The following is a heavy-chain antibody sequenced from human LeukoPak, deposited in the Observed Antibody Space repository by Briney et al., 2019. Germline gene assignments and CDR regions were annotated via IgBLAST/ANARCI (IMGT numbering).Heavy chain of an antibody. CDR1: GFTFSSYA. V-gene: IGHV3-23*01. CDR3: AKGPYYDSSGYYF. Sequence: GGSLRLSCAASGFTFSSYAMSWVRQAPGKGLEWVSAISGSGGSTYYADSVKGRFTISRDNFKNTLYLQMNSLRAEDTAVYYCAKGPYYDSSGYYFWGQGTLVTVSS. J-gene: IGHJ4*02. CDR2: ISGSGGST. D-gene: IGHD3-22*01.